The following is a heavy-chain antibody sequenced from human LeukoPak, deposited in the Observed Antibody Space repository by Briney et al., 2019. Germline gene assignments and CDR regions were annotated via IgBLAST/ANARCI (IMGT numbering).Heavy chain of an antibody. CDR2: IYYSGST. V-gene: IGHV4-39*07. Sequence: PSETLSLTCTVSGGSISSSSYYWGWIRQPPGKGLEWIGSIYYSGSTYYNPSLKSRVTISVDTSKNQFSLKLSSVTAADTAVYYCARENSGWYGGPFDYWGQGTLVTVSS. J-gene: IGHJ4*02. CDR3: ARENSGWYGGPFDY. D-gene: IGHD6-19*01. CDR1: GGSISSSSYY.